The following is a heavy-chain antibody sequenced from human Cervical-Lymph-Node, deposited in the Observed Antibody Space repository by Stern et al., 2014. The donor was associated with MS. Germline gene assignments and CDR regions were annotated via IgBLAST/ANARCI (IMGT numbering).Heavy chain of an antibody. CDR3: AKDRQYLTYVFDH. D-gene: IGHD2/OR15-2a*01. J-gene: IGHJ5*02. CDR1: GFTFGSCA. Sequence: VQLVESGGGVVQPGRTLRLSCAASGFTFGSCAMHWVRQAPGKGLEWVAGLSYDGRNKYYADAVKGRFTVSRDSSQNTLHLQMSSLRAEDTAVYYCAKDRQYLTYVFDHWGQGSLVTVSS. CDR2: LSYDGRNK. V-gene: IGHV3-30*18.